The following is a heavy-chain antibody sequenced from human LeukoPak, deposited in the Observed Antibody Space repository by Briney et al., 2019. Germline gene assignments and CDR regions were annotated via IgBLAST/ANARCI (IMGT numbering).Heavy chain of an antibody. CDR1: GYTFTSYG. D-gene: IGHD3-3*01. V-gene: IGHV1-18*01. CDR3: ARVEFLEWLLPPFDY. J-gene: IGHJ4*02. Sequence: GASVKDSCKSSGYTFTSYGISWVRPAPGQGLEWMGWISAYNGNTNYAQKLQGRVTMTTDTSTSTGYMELRSLRSDDTSVYYCARVEFLEWLLPPFDYWGGGTLVTVSS. CDR2: ISAYNGNT.